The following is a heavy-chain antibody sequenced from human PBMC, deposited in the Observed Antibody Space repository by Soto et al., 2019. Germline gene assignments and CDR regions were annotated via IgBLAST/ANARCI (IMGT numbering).Heavy chain of an antibody. J-gene: IGHJ4*02. CDR1: GGSFSGYY. CDR3: AGLVAESRNYFDY. D-gene: IGHD2-15*01. V-gene: IGHV4-34*01. CDR2: INHSGST. Sequence: SETLSLTCAVYGGSFSGYYWSWIRQPPGKGLEWIGEINHSGSTNYNPSLKSRVTISVDTSKNQFSLKLSSVTAADTAVYYCAGLVAESRNYFDYWGQGTLVTVSS.